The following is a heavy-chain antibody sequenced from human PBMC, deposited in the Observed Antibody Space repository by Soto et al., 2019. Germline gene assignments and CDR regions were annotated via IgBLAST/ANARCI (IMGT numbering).Heavy chain of an antibody. CDR2: ISGYNGNT. CDR1: GYTFSNFG. V-gene: IGHV1-18*01. CDR3: ARDKGYGFGWSSSSGMDV. Sequence: ASVKVSCKASGYTFSNFGLSWVRQAPGQGLEWMGWISGYNGNTNSAERFQGRVTMTTDTSTSTAYMEVRSLTSDDTAVYYCARDKGYGFGWSSSSGMDVWGQGTKVTV. J-gene: IGHJ6*02. D-gene: IGHD5-18*01.